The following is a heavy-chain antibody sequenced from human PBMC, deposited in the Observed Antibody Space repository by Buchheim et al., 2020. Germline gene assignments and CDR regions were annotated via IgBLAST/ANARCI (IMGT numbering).Heavy chain of an antibody. J-gene: IGHJ4*02. CDR1: GFTFSSYW. V-gene: IGHV3-74*01. D-gene: IGHD1-26*01. Sequence: EVQLVESGGGLVQPGGSLRLSCAASGFTFSSYWMHWVRQAPGKGLEWVSYIDGNDNRRFYADSVTGRFTVSRDNAKNAMYLQMNNLREDDTAVYYCVRERQDIRSYDVWGQGTL. CDR2: IDGNDNRR. CDR3: VRERQDIRSYDV.